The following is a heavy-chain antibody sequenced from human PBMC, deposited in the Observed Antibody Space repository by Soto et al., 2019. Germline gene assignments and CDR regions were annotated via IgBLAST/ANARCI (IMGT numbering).Heavy chain of an antibody. J-gene: IGHJ3*01. CDR1: GFTLSNYW. V-gene: IGHV3-7*04. CDR3: ARGDYHDVSGPFSDAFDV. D-gene: IGHD3-22*01. Sequence: EVQLVESGGGLVQPGGSLRLSCAASGFTLSNYWMSWVRQAPGRGLEWVANIKQDGSEKWYVDSVKGRFTISRDNAKKSLFLQMNSLRVEDTAVYYCARGDYHDVSGPFSDAFDVWGQGTMVTVS. CDR2: IKQDGSEK.